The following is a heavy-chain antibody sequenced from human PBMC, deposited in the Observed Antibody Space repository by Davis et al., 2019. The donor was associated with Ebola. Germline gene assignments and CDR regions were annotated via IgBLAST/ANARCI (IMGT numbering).Heavy chain of an antibody. D-gene: IGHD2-15*01. V-gene: IGHV4-59*01. Sequence: PSETLSLTCTVSGGSISSNYWSWIRQPPGKGLEWIGYIYYSGSTNYNPSLKSRVTISVDTSKNQFSLKLSSVTAADTAVYYCAAAYCSGGSCYQFDYWGQGTLVTVSS. CDR3: AAAYCSGGSCYQFDY. CDR1: GGSISSNY. CDR2: IYYSGST. J-gene: IGHJ4*02.